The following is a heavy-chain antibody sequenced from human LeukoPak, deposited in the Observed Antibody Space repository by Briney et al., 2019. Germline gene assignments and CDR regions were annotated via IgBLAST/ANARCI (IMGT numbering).Heavy chain of an antibody. CDR2: ISGSGDNT. V-gene: IGHV3-23*01. J-gene: IGHJ4*02. Sequence: SGGSLRLSCAASGFTFSSYAMSWVRQAPGKGLEWVSAISGSGDNTYYADSVKGRFTISRDNSKNTLYLQMNSLRAEDTAVYYCAKDTSAKYYYDSSGYSGAFDYWGQGTLVTVSS. D-gene: IGHD3-22*01. CDR1: GFTFSSYA. CDR3: AKDTSAKYYYDSSGYSGAFDY.